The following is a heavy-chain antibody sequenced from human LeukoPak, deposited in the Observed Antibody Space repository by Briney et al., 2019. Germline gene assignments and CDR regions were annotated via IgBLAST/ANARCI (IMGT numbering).Heavy chain of an antibody. CDR2: IYPGDSDT. D-gene: IGHD1-1*01. Sequence: GESLKISCTTYGYSFTTYWIGWVRQMPGKGLEWMGIIYPGDSDTRYSPSFQGQVSISVDKSISIAYLQWISLKASDTAMYYCTRRSRMATTGDAFDIWGQGTMSPSLQ. CDR1: GYSFTTYW. V-gene: IGHV5-51*01. J-gene: IGHJ3*02. CDR3: TRRSRMATTGDAFDI.